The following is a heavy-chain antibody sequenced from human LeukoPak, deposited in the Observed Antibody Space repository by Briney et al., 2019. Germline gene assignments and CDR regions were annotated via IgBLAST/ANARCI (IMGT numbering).Heavy chain of an antibody. CDR1: GGSISSGGYF. J-gene: IGHJ4*02. D-gene: IGHD3-22*01. CDR2: FFASGGT. Sequence: PSETLSLTCTVSGGSISSGGYFWSWIRQPAGKGLEWIARFFASGGTNYNPSLKSRVTISVDTSKNQFSLKLSSVTAADTAVYYCARDPKDFYDTSNYLYFDYWGRGTLVTVSS. V-gene: IGHV4-61*02. CDR3: ARDPKDFYDTSNYLYFDY.